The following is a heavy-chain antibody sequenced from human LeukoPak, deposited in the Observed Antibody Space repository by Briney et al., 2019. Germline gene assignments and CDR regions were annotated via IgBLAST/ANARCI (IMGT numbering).Heavy chain of an antibody. CDR1: GGSISSYY. V-gene: IGHV4-4*07. CDR3: ARVHIASGSGSYYNDAFDI. Sequence: SETLSLTCTVSGGSISSYYWSWIRQPAGKGLEWIGRIYTSGSTNYNPSLKSRVTMSADTSKNQFSLKLSSVTAADTAVYYCARVHIASGSGSYYNDAFDIWGQGTMVTVSS. D-gene: IGHD3-10*01. J-gene: IGHJ3*02. CDR2: IYTSGST.